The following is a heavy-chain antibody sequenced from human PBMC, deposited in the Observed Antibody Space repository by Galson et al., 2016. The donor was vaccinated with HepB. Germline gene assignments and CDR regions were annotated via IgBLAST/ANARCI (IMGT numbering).Heavy chain of an antibody. CDR3: ARLTGISGFRLFDQ. J-gene: IGHJ4*02. D-gene: IGHD7-27*01. CDR2: IWYGGNYD. V-gene: IGHV3-33*01. Sequence: SLRLSCAASGFTFLSFGMHWVRQAPGKGLEWLGVIWYGGNYDFYADSVKGRFTISTDNSKNTLYLQMNSLRVEDTAIYYCARLTGISGFRLFDQWGQGTLVTVSS. CDR1: GFTFLSFG.